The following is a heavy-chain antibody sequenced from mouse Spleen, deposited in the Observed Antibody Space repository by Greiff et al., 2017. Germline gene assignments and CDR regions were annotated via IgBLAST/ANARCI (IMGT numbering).Heavy chain of an antibody. CDR1: GYTFTSYT. D-gene: IGHD3-3*01. Sequence: QVQLKQSGAELARPGASVKMSCKASGYTFTSYTMHWVKQRPGQGLEWIGYINPSSGYTKYNQKFKDKATLTADKSSSTAYMQLSSLTSEDSAVYYCARWGTSAYYAMDYWGQGTSVTVSS. J-gene: IGHJ4*01. CDR3: ARWGTSAYYAMDY. CDR2: INPSSGYT. V-gene: IGHV1-4*01.